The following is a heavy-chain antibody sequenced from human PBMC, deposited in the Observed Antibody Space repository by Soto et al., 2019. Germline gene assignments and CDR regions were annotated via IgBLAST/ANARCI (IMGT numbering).Heavy chain of an antibody. CDR3: ARDRVAVAGTSDHDAFDI. CDR1: GYTFTSYA. CDR2: INAGNGNT. D-gene: IGHD6-19*01. Sequence: ASVKVSCKASGYTFTSYAMHWVRQAPGQRLEWMGWINAGNGNTKYSQKFQGRVTITRDTSASTAYMELSSLRSEDTAVYYCARDRVAVAGTSDHDAFDIWGQGTMVT. J-gene: IGHJ3*02. V-gene: IGHV1-3*01.